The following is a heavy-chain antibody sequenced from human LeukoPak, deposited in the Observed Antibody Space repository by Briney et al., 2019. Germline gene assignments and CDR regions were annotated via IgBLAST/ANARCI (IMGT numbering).Heavy chain of an antibody. J-gene: IGHJ4*02. V-gene: IGHV3-23*01. Sequence: PGGSLRLSCAASGFTFSSYSMNWVRQAPGRGLEWVSAIPGSGDSTYYADSVKGRFAISRDNSNNMLYLQMNSLRAEDTAVYYCAKRATMSGATYYFDYWGQGTLVTVSS. CDR1: GFTFSSYS. D-gene: IGHD5-12*01. CDR3: AKRATMSGATYYFDY. CDR2: IPGSGDST.